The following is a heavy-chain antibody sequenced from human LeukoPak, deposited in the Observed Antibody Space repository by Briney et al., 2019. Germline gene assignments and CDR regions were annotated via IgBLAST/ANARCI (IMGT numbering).Heavy chain of an antibody. Sequence: SETLSLTCAVFGGSFSSYYWSWIRQPAGKGLEWIGRIYTSGSTNYNPSLKSRVTMSVDTSKNQFSLKLSSVTAADTAVYYCARDVGFWSGYSYYFDYWGQGTLVTVSS. CDR1: GGSFSSYY. CDR3: ARDVGFWSGYSYYFDY. J-gene: IGHJ4*02. D-gene: IGHD3-3*01. CDR2: IYTSGST. V-gene: IGHV4-4*07.